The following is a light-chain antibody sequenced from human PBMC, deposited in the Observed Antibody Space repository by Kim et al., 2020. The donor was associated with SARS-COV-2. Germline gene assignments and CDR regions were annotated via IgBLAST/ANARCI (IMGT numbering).Light chain of an antibody. V-gene: IGLV3-1*01. CDR3: QAWDSSTVV. CDR1: KLGDKY. J-gene: IGLJ2*01. Sequence: VAPGQKARITCSGDKLGDKYACWYQQKPGQSPGLVIYQDSKRPSGIPERFSGSNSGNTATLTISGTQAMDEADYYGQAWDSSTVVFGGGNQLTVL. CDR2: QDS.